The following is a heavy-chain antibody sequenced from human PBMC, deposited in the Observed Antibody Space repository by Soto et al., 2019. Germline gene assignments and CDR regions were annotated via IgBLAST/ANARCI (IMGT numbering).Heavy chain of an antibody. V-gene: IGHV5-51*01. Sequence: GESLKISCKGSGYSFTKYWIGWVRQMPGKGLEWMAIIYPDESDTRYSPSFQGQVTISADKSISTAYLQWSSLKASDTAMYYCARRPTVGSFGMDVWGQGTTVTVSS. D-gene: IGHD3-10*01. CDR1: GYSFTKYW. CDR2: IYPDESDT. J-gene: IGHJ6*02. CDR3: ARRPTVGSFGMDV.